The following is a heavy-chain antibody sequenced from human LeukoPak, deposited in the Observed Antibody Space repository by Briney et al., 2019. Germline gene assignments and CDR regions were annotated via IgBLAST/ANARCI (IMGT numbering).Heavy chain of an antibody. V-gene: IGHV6-1*01. J-gene: IGHJ6*02. CDR2: TYYRSKWYN. D-gene: IGHD6-13*01. CDR3: AREYSSSWYMIYGMDV. Sequence: SQTLSLTCAISGDSVSSNSAAWNWIRQSPSRGLEWLGRTYYRSKWYNDYAVSVKSRITINTDTSKNQFSLQLSSVTPEDTAVYYCAREYSSSWYMIYGMDVWGQGTTVTVSS. CDR1: GDSVSSNSAA.